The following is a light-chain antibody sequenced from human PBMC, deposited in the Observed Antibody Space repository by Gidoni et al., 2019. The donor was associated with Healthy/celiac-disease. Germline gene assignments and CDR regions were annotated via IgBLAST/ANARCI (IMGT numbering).Light chain of an antibody. V-gene: IGKV1-33*01. CDR2: DAS. CDR1: QDISNY. J-gene: IGKJ1*01. CDR3: QQYDNLPWT. Sequence: DIQMTQSPSSLSASVGDRVTITCQASQDISNYLNWYQQKPGKAPKLLTYDASNLETGVPSRFSGSGSGTDFTFTISSLQTEDIATYYYQQYDNLPWTFGQGTEVEIK.